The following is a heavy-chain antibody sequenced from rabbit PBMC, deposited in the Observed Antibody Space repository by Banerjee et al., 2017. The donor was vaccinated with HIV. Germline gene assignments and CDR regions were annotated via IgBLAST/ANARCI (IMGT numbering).Heavy chain of an antibody. CDR2: IVAGSSGIT. CDR3: ARAGVGGSSYWDL. V-gene: IGHV1S45*01. Sequence: QEQLVESGGGLVQPEGSLTVTCKASGFTLSNSYYMCWVRQAPGKGLEWIGCIVAGSSGITYYASWAKGRFTISKTSSTTVTLQVTTLTAADTATYFCARAGVGGSSYWDLWGPGTLVTVS. CDR1: GFTLSNSYY. D-gene: IGHD8-1*01. J-gene: IGHJ4*01.